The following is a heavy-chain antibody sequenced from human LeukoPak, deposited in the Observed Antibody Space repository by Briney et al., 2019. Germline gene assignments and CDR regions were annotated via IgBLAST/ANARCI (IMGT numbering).Heavy chain of an antibody. J-gene: IGHJ5*02. CDR2: TYYRSEWYH. Sequence: SQTLSLTCAISGDSVSSNTAAWNWIRQSPSRGLEWLGRTYYRSEWYHDYAVSVKSRINMNEDTSKNQFSLHLTSVIPEDTAVYYCARDPQYSRSWNWFDPWGQGTLVTVSS. V-gene: IGHV6-1*01. D-gene: IGHD6-13*01. CDR3: ARDPQYSRSWNWFDP. CDR1: GDSVSSNTAA.